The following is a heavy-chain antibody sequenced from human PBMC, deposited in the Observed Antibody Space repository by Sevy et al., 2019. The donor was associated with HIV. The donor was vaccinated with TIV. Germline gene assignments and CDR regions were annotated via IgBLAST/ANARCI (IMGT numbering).Heavy chain of an antibody. CDR3: ARGGLLRYFDWLSPALDAFDI. D-gene: IGHD3-9*01. J-gene: IGHJ3*02. CDR1: GYSFTSYW. CDR2: IYPGDSDT. V-gene: IGHV5-51*01. Sequence: GESLKISCKGSGYSFTSYWIGWVRQMPGKGLEWMGIIYPGDSDTRYSPSFQGQVTISADKSISTAYLQWSSLKASDTAMYYCARGGLLRYFDWLSPALDAFDIWGQGTMVTVSS.